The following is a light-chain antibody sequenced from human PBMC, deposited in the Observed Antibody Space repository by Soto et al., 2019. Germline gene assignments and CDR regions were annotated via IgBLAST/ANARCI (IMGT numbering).Light chain of an antibody. CDR2: EGS. CDR1: SSDVGIYNL. CDR3: CSYAGSWV. Sequence: QSALTQPASGSGSPGQSITLSCTGTSSDVGIYNLVSWYQQHPGKAPKLMIYEGSKRPSGFSNRFSGSKSGNTASLTISGLQAEDEADYYCCSYAGSWVFGGGTKLTVL. J-gene: IGLJ3*02. V-gene: IGLV2-23*01.